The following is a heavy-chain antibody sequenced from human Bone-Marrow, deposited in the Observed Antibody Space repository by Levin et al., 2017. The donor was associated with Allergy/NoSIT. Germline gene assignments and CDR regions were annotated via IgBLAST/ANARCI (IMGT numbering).Heavy chain of an antibody. Sequence: TGGSLRLSCAASGFTFSSYDMHWVRQAPGKGLEWVAVISYDGSNKYYADSVKGRFTISRDNSKNTLYVQINSLRTEDTAVYYCATGGYCSGGSCYSDDNWGQGTLVTVSS. D-gene: IGHD2-15*01. CDR3: ATGGYCSGGSCYSDDN. CDR1: GFTFSSYD. CDR2: ISYDGSNK. J-gene: IGHJ4*02. V-gene: IGHV3-30*03.